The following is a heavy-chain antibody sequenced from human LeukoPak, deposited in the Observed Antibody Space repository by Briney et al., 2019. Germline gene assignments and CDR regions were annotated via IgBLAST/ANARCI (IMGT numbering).Heavy chain of an antibody. V-gene: IGHV3-53*05. CDR1: GFAVSANF. CDR3: AKDPLRDGSGSYLDY. D-gene: IGHD3-10*01. Sequence: PGGSLRLSCAASGFAVSANFMSWVRQAPGKGLEWVSVIFSGGDTYYADSVKGRFTISRDNSKNTLYLQMNSLRAEDTAVYYCAKDPLRDGSGSYLDYWGQGTLVTVSS. J-gene: IGHJ4*02. CDR2: IFSGGDT.